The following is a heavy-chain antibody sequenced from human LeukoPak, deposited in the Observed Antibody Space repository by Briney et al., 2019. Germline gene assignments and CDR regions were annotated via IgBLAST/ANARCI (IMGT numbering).Heavy chain of an antibody. CDR3: ARLGGIEEAFDI. D-gene: IGHD1-26*01. CDR1: GGSINNHY. Sequence: SETLSLTCIVSGGSINNHYWTWIRQTPGKGLEWIGDIHYTGTTNYNPSLKSRVTISVDTSKNQFSLKLSSVTAADTAVYYCARLGGIEEAFDIWGQGTMVTVSS. V-gene: IGHV4-59*08. J-gene: IGHJ3*02. CDR2: IHYTGTT.